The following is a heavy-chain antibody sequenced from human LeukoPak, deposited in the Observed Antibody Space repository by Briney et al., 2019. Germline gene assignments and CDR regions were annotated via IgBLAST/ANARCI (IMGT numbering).Heavy chain of an antibody. CDR3: ARSRYSHNDY. CDR1: GGSISSSSYY. Sequence: PSETLSLTCTVSGGSISSSSYYWGWIRQPPGKGLEWIGSIYYSGSTYYNPSLKSRVTISVDTSKNQFSLKLSSVTAADTAVYYCARSRYSHNDYWGQGTMVTVSS. CDR2: IYYSGST. J-gene: IGHJ4*02. D-gene: IGHD5-18*01. V-gene: IGHV4-39*01.